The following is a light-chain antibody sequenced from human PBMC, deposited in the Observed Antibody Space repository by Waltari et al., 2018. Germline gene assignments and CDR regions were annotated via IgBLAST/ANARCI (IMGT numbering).Light chain of an antibody. CDR3: GTWDSSMAVWL. V-gene: IGLV1-51*02. CDR2: ETN. CDR1: PSTIGHHV. J-gene: IGLJ3*02. Sequence: QSVLTQPPSVSAFPGHKVTISCSGGPSTIGHHVVYWYRQLPGSVPELLIYETNGRPTGTPDRFSASKSGTSATLDITGLQPGDEADYYCGTWDSSMAVWLFGGGTKLIV.